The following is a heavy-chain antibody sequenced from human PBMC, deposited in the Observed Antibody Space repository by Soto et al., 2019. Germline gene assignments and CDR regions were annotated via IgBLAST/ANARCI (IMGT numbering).Heavy chain of an antibody. Sequence: TLSLTCTVSGGSISSGGYYWSWIRQHPGKGLEWIGYIYYSGSTYYNPSLKSRVTISVDTSKNQFSLKLSSVTAADTAVYYSATRPFQSSTSSSLEYYYYMDVWGKGTTVTVSS. CDR2: IYYSGST. J-gene: IGHJ6*03. D-gene: IGHD6-6*01. CDR3: ATRPFQSSTSSSLEYYYYMDV. V-gene: IGHV4-31*03. CDR1: GGSISSGGYY.